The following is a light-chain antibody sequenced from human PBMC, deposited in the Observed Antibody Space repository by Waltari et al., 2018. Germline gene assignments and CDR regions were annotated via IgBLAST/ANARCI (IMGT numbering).Light chain of an antibody. J-gene: IGLJ1*01. V-gene: IGLV3-1*01. CDR3: QTLDSRTAWV. Sequence: SVSVSHGQTATITCSGDKLGDKYACWYPQKPGQSPVLVIYQNSTRPSGIPERFSGSHSGNTVTLPISGAQAMDVADYYCQTLDSRTAWVFGTGTKFTVL. CDR1: KLGDKY. CDR2: QNS.